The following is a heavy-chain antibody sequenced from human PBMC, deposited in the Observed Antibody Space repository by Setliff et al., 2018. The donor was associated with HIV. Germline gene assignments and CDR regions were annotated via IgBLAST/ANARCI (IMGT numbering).Heavy chain of an antibody. J-gene: IGHJ1*01. CDR1: GGSFSDYY. CDR2: INHSGST. V-gene: IGHV4-34*01. Sequence: PSETLSLTCAVYGGSFSDYYWSWIRQPPGKGLEWIGEINHSGSTNYNPSLKRRVTISVDRSKNQFSLKLSSVTAADTAVYYCARGPYYYNSSGQISAEYFQHWGQGTLVTVSS. CDR3: ARGPYYYNSSGQISAEYFQH. D-gene: IGHD3-22*01.